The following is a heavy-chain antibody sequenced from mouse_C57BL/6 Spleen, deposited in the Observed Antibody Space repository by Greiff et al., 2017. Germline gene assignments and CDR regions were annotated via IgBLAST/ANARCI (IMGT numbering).Heavy chain of an antibody. Sequence: VQLQQPGAELVKPGASVKLSCKASGYTFTSYWMQWVKQRPGQGLEWIGEIDPSDSYTNYNQKFKGKATLTVDTSSSTAYMQLSSLTSEDSAVYYCARRYGYWGQGTTLTVSS. CDR2: IDPSDSYT. J-gene: IGHJ2*01. CDR1: GYTFTSYW. V-gene: IGHV1-50*01. D-gene: IGHD2-10*02. CDR3: ARRYGY.